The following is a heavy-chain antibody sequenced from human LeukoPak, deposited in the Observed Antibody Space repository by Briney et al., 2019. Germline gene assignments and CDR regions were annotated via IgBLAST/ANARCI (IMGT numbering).Heavy chain of an antibody. CDR2: INHSGST. V-gene: IGHV4-34*01. CDR3: AREGSEWLSGAFDI. Sequence: PSETLSLTCAVYGGSFRGYYWSWIRQPPGKGLEWIGEINHSGSTNYNPSLKSRVTISVDTSKNQFSLKLSSVTAADTAVYYCAREGSEWLSGAFDIWGQGTMVTVSS. D-gene: IGHD3-3*01. CDR1: GGSFRGYY. J-gene: IGHJ3*02.